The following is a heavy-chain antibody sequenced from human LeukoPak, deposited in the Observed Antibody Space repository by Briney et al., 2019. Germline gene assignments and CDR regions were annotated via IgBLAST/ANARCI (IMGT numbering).Heavy chain of an antibody. J-gene: IGHJ4*02. V-gene: IGHV1-8*01. CDR3: ARRLNYDYVWGSYHLDY. Sequence: ASVKVSCKASGYTLTSYDINWVRQATGQGLEWMGWMNPNSGNTGYAQKFQGRVTMTRNTSISTAYMELSSLRSEDTAVYYCARRLNYDYVWGSYHLDYWGQGTLVTVSS. CDR1: GYTLTSYD. CDR2: MNPNSGNT. D-gene: IGHD3-16*02.